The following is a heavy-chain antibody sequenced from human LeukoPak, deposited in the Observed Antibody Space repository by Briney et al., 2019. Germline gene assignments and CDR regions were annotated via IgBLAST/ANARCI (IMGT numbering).Heavy chain of an antibody. V-gene: IGHV1-69*05. D-gene: IGHD6-13*01. CDR1: GGTFSSYA. CDR3: ASFSTGYSSSWTPNYYYYGMDV. Sequence: SVKVSCKASGGTFSSYAISWVRQAPGQGLEWMGGIIPIFGTANYAQKLQGRVTMTTDTSTSTAYMELRSLRSDDTAVYYCASFSTGYSSSWTPNYYYYGMDVWGQGTTVTVSS. CDR2: IIPIFGTA. J-gene: IGHJ6*02.